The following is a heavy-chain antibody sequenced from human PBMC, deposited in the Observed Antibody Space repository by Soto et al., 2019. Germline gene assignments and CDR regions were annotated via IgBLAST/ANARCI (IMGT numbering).Heavy chain of an antibody. J-gene: IGHJ4*02. CDR3: VKDIHEQWLFSHFEY. V-gene: IGHV3-9*01. CDR2: ISWNSGNI. CDR1: GFNFDSYA. Sequence: EVQLVESGGGLVQPGRSLRLSCVASGFNFDSYAMHWVRQAPGKGLEWVSGISWNSGNIGYEDSVKGRFTISIDNAQNSLYLEMNSVRVEDTAFYYCVKDIHEQWLFSHFEYWGQGALVTVSS. D-gene: IGHD6-19*01.